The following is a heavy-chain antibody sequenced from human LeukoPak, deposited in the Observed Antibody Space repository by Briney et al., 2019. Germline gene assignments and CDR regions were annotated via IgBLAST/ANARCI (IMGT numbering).Heavy chain of an antibody. Sequence: GGSLRLSCAASXXXXXXXGXHXXXXXPXXXLDWVEVISYDGSNXXXXXSVKGRFTISRDNSKNTLFLQMNSLRAEDTAVYYCAKGSNRGVATIDYWGQGTLVTVSS. V-gene: IGHV3-30*18. CDR1: XXXXXXXG. CDR3: AKGSNRGVATIDY. J-gene: IGHJ4*02. CDR2: ISYDGSNX. D-gene: IGHD5-12*01.